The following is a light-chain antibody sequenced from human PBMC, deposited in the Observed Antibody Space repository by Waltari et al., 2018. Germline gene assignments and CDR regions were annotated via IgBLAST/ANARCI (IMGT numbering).Light chain of an antibody. CDR2: EAT. CDR1: YYDIGNYDL. CDR3: CSYAGENTMI. V-gene: IGLV2-23*01. Sequence: QSALTQPASVSGSPGQSVTISCTGTYYDIGNYDLVSWYQHYPGKAPRLIIYEATSRPSWVSNRFSASKSGNTASLTISGLQTEDEAHYYCCSYAGENTMIFGGGTRLTVL. J-gene: IGLJ2*01.